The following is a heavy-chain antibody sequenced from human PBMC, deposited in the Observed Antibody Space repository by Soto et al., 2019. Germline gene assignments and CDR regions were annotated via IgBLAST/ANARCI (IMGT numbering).Heavy chain of an antibody. D-gene: IGHD4-17*01. Sequence: QVQLVQSGVEVKRPGSSVKVSCKASGGTFNNYALSWVRQSPGQGLAWMGGIIPIFNSANHAQKLQGRVTITSDDSTSTAYMELRSLRPDDTVVYYCARQVTVASYTFVFWGQRPQITVAS. CDR1: GGTFNNYA. V-gene: IGHV1-69*01. CDR2: IIPIFNSA. J-gene: IGHJ4*02. CDR3: ARQVTVASYTFVF.